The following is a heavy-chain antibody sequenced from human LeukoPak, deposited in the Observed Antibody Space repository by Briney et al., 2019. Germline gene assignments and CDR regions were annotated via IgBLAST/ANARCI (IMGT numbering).Heavy chain of an antibody. CDR3: AKRGGMYPAHYFDY. CDR2: IKEDGSAK. D-gene: IGHD6-13*01. Sequence: GGSLRLSCAASGFSFPGYWMSWVRQAPGKGLEWVANIKEDGSAKYYVDSVRGRFTISRDNAKNSLCLQMNSLRAEDTALYYCAKRGGMYPAHYFDYWGQGTLVTASS. CDR1: GFSFPGYW. V-gene: IGHV3-7*01. J-gene: IGHJ4*02.